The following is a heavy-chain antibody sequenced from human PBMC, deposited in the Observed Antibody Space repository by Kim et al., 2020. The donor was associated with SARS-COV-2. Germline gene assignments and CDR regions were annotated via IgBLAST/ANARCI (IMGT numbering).Heavy chain of an antibody. CDR3: AKGGVRGVIIADLDY. D-gene: IGHD3-10*01. CDR2: ISGSGAET. Sequence: GGSLRLSCAVSGFTFSTYGMTWVRQAPGKGLEWVSSISGSGAETSYGDSVKGRFTISRDNSRNTVYLHMNSLRAEDTALYYCAKGGVRGVIIADLDYWGQGTLVTVSP. J-gene: IGHJ4*02. V-gene: IGHV3-23*01. CDR1: GFTFSTYG.